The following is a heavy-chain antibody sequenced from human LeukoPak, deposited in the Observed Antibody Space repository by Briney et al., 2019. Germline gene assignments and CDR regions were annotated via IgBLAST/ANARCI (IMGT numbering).Heavy chain of an antibody. J-gene: IGHJ4*02. V-gene: IGHV5-51*01. D-gene: IGHD3-22*01. CDR1: GYSFTSYW. CDR2: IYPGDSDT. Sequence: GESLKISCKGSGYSFTSYWIGWVRQMPGKGLEWMGIIYPGDSDTRYSPSFQGQVTISADKSISTAYLQWSSLKASDTAMYYCARHIRYYDSSGYYYILDYWGQGTLVTVSS. CDR3: ARHIRYYDSSGYYYILDY.